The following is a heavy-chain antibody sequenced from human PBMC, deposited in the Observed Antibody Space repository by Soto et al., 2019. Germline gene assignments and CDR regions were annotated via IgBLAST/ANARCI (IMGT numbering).Heavy chain of an antibody. CDR2: IYYSGST. Sequence: SETLSLTCTVSGGSISSYYWSWIRQPPGKGLEWIGYIYYSGSTNYNPSLKSRVTISVDTSKNQFSLKLSSVTAADTAVYYCARAARGIAVAFDYWGQGTLVTVSS. D-gene: IGHD6-19*01. CDR1: GGSISSYY. CDR3: ARAARGIAVAFDY. J-gene: IGHJ4*02. V-gene: IGHV4-59*01.